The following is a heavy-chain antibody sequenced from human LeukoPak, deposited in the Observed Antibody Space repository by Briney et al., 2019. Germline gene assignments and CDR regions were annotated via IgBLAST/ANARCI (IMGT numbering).Heavy chain of an antibody. Sequence: GGSLRLSCAASGFTFSSYAMSWVRQAPGKGLEWVSAIYTGGNTYYAASVKGRFTISRDFSKNTVFLHMNSLRAEDTAMYYCARGDDSGYYDYFDYWGQGALVTVSS. CDR2: IYTGGNT. CDR3: ARGDDSGYYDYFDY. D-gene: IGHD3-22*01. V-gene: IGHV3-23*05. CDR1: GFTFSSYA. J-gene: IGHJ4*02.